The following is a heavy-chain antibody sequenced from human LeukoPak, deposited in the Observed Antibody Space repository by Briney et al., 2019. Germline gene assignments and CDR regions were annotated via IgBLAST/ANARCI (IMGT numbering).Heavy chain of an antibody. D-gene: IGHD6-19*01. CDR1: GGSISSSSYY. CDR2: SYYSGST. CDR3: ARVAGWYKGPFDY. J-gene: IGHJ4*02. Sequence: SETLSLTCTVSGGSISSSSYYWGWIRQPPGKGLEWIGNSYYSGSTYYNPSLKSRVTISVDTSKNQFSLRLSSVTAADTAVYYCARVAGWYKGPFDYWGQGTLVTVSS. V-gene: IGHV4-39*07.